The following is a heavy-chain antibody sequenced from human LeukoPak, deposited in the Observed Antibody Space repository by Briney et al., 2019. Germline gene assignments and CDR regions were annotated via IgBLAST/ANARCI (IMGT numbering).Heavy chain of an antibody. J-gene: IGHJ4*02. D-gene: IGHD3-16*02. V-gene: IGHV1-69*13. CDR2: IIPIFGTA. CDR3: ARADYDYVWGSYRPFDY. Sequence: SVKVSCKASGGTFSSYAISWVRQAPGQGLEWMGGIIPIFGTANYAQKFQGRVTITADESTSTAYMELSSLRSEDTAVYYRARADYDYVWGSYRPFDYWGQGTLVTVSS. CDR1: GGTFSSYA.